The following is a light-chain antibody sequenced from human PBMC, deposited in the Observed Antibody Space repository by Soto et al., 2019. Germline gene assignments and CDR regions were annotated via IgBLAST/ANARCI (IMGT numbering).Light chain of an antibody. CDR1: SSDVGSYNL. J-gene: IGLJ2*01. CDR3: CSYAGSSTWV. V-gene: IGLV2-23*01. CDR2: EGS. Sequence: QSVLTQPASVSGSPGQSITISCTGTSSDVGSYNLVSWYQQHPGKAPKLMIYEGSKRPSGVSNLFSGSKSGNTASLTISGLQAEDEADYYCCSYAGSSTWVFGGGTKLTVL.